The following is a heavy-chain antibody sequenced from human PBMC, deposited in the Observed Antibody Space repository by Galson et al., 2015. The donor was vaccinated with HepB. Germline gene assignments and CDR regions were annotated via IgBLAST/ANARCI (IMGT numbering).Heavy chain of an antibody. CDR1: GGSISSYY. V-gene: IGHV4-4*07. CDR3: ARDPTPTELEMATIPSWYFDL. Sequence: SETLSLTCTVSGGSISSYYWSWIRQPAGKGLEWIGRIYTSGSTNYNPSLKSRVTMSVDTSKNQFSLKLSSVTAADTAVYYCARDPTPTELEMATIPSWYFDLWGRGTLVTVSS. CDR2: IYTSGST. D-gene: IGHD5-24*01. J-gene: IGHJ2*01.